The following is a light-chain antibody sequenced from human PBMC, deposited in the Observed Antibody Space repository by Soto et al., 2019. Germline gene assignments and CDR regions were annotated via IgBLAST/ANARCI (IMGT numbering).Light chain of an antibody. CDR2: LEGSGNY. Sequence: QSVLTQSSSASASLGSSVKLTCTLSSGNSSYIIAWHQQQPGKAPRYLMKLEGSGNYKKGSGVPDRFSGSSSGADRYLTISNLQSEDEADYYCETWDSNIHRVFGGGTKLTVL. J-gene: IGLJ2*01. V-gene: IGLV4-60*03. CDR3: ETWDSNIHRV. CDR1: SGNSSYI.